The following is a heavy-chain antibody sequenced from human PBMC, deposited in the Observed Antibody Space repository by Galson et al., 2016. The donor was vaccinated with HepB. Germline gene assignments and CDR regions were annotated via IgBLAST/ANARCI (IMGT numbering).Heavy chain of an antibody. CDR1: GFTFSNYA. Sequence: SLRLSCAASGFTFSNYAMHWVRQAPGKGLEWVAVIWDAGNNKYYADSVMGRFTISRDNSINTLYLQMNSLRAEDTALYYCAREGVYCSGTNCYGVAYDIWGQGTLVTVSS. J-gene: IGHJ3*02. CDR2: IWDAGNNK. D-gene: IGHD2-2*01. CDR3: AREGVYCSGTNCYGVAYDI. V-gene: IGHV3-33*01.